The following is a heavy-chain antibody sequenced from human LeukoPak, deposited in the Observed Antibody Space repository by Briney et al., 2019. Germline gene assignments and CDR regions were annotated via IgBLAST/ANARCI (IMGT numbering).Heavy chain of an antibody. CDR3: ARGMIREEYVN. CDR2: IYYSGST. V-gene: IGHV4-30-4*07. D-gene: IGHD3-10*01. CDR1: GGSISSGDYY. Sequence: PSETLSLTCAVSGGSISSGDYYWSWIRQPPGKGLEWIGYIYYSGSTYYNPSLKSRVTISVDTSKTQFSLKMNSVTAADTAVYYCARGMIREEYVNWGQGTLVTVSS. J-gene: IGHJ4*02.